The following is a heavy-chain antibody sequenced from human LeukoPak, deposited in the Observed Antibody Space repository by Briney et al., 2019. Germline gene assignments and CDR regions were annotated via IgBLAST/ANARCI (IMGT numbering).Heavy chain of an antibody. D-gene: IGHD3-22*01. CDR3: ARATHYYESSGYDY. J-gene: IGHJ4*02. Sequence: GGSLRLSCAASGFTFSDYYMSWIRQAPGKGLEWVSYISSSGSTIYYADSVKGRFTISRDNAKNSLYLQMNSLRAEDTALYYCARATHYYESSGYDYWGQGTLVTVSS. CDR2: ISSSGSTI. V-gene: IGHV3-11*01. CDR1: GFTFSDYY.